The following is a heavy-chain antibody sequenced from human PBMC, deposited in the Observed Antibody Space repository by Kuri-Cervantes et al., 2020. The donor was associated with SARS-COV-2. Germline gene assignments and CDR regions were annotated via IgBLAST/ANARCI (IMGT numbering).Heavy chain of an antibody. CDR3: GMGGVPAAIGNWFDP. D-gene: IGHD2-2*02. CDR1: GFTFSSYA. Sequence: GGSLRLSCAASGFTFSSYAMSWVRQAPGKGLEWVSSISSSSSYIYYADSVKGRFTISRDSAKNSLYLQMNSLRAEDTAVYYCGMGGVPAAIGNWFDPWGHGTLVPVAS. CDR2: ISSSSSYI. V-gene: IGHV3-21*04. J-gene: IGHJ5*02.